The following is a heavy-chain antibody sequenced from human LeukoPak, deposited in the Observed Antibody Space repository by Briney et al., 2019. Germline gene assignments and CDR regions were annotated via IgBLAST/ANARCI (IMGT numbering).Heavy chain of an antibody. CDR2: MYYSGST. CDR1: GGSISSGDYY. Sequence: SQTLSLTCTVSGGSISSGDYYWSWIRQPPGKGLEWIAHMYYSGSTYYNPSLKSRVTMSADTSKNQFSLKLSSVTAADTAVYYCARAWLYGPADYYGMDVWGQGTTVTVSS. D-gene: IGHD3-9*01. CDR3: ARAWLYGPADYYGMDV. V-gene: IGHV4-30-4*01. J-gene: IGHJ6*02.